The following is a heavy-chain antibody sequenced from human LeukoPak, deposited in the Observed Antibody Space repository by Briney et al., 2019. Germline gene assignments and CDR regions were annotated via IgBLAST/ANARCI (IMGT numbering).Heavy chain of an antibody. CDR3: AGGAGVYYYGMDV. J-gene: IGHJ6*02. V-gene: IGHV3-23*01. CDR1: GFTFSSYA. CDR2: ISGSGGST. Sequence: PGGSLRLSCAASGFTFSSYAMSWVRQAPGKGLEWVSGISGSGGSTYYADSVKGRFTISRDNSKNTLFLQMNTLRADDTAVYYCAGGAGVYYYGMDVWGQGTSVTVSS.